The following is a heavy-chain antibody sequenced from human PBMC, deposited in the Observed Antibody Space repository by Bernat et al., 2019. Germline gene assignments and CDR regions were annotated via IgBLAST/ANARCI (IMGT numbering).Heavy chain of an antibody. J-gene: IGHJ4*02. Sequence: EVQLLESGGGLVQPGGSLRLSCAASGFTFSSYAMSWVRQAPGKGLEWVSAISGSGGSTYYADSVRGRFTISRDNSKNTLYLQMNSLRAEDTAVYYCARGLHSSWFRPRFDYRSQGTLVTVTS. CDR2: ISGSGGST. CDR3: ARGLHSSWFRPRFDY. CDR1: GFTFSSYA. D-gene: IGHD6-13*01. V-gene: IGHV3-23*01.